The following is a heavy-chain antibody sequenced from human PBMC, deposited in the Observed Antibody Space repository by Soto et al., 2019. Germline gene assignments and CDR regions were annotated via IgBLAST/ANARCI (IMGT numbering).Heavy chain of an antibody. D-gene: IGHD2-8*01. CDR1: GYKFATYW. V-gene: IGHV5-51*01. J-gene: IGHJ5*02. CDR3: ERGFNGSAGRFDP. Sequence: GESLKISCKGSGYKFATYWIAWVRQMPGRGLEWMGIIYPGKSKTIYSPSLQGLVTISADTSLNTAYLQWDSLRASDTAIYYCERGFNGSAGRFDPWGQGTAVPVSS. CDR2: IYPGKSKT.